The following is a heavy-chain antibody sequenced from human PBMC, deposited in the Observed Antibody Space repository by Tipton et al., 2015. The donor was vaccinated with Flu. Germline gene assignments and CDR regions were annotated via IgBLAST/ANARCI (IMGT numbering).Heavy chain of an antibody. Sequence: TLSLTCSVSGDSIGSAYYWAWIRQPPGKGLEWIGNIHKTGSTYFNPSLRSRVTFSVDTSKNQFSLRLASVTAADTAVYYCAKVIPELVAGLDHWGQGTLVTVSS. D-gene: IGHD6-19*01. CDR1: GDSIGSAYY. CDR3: AKVIPELVAGLDH. CDR2: IHKTGST. J-gene: IGHJ4*02. V-gene: IGHV4-38-2*02.